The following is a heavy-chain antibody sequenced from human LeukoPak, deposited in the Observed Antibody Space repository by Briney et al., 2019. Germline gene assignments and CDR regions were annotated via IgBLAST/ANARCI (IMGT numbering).Heavy chain of an antibody. CDR2: IKSKTDGGTT. J-gene: IGHJ4*02. CDR3: ARDREHSGYDLYDY. V-gene: IGHV3-15*01. CDR1: GFTFSNAW. Sequence: GGSLRLSCAASGFTFSNAWMSWVRQAPGKGLEWVGRIKSKTDGGTTDYAAPVKGRFTISRDDSKNTLYLQMNSLRAEDTAVYYCARDREHSGYDLYDYWGQGTLVTVSS. D-gene: IGHD5-12*01.